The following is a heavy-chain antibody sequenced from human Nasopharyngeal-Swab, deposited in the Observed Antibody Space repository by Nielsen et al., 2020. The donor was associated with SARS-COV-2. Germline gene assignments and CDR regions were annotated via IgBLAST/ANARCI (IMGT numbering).Heavy chain of an antibody. CDR1: GSSISSGYY. CDR3: AREGYSYGNNWFDP. D-gene: IGHD5-18*01. CDR2: IYHSGST. J-gene: IGHJ5*02. V-gene: IGHV4-38-2*02. Sequence: SETLSLTCTVSGSSISSGYYWGWIRQPPGKGLEWIGSIYHSGSTYYNPSLKSRVTIPVDTSKNQFSLKLSSVTAADTAVYYCAREGYSYGNNWFDPWGQGTLVTVSS.